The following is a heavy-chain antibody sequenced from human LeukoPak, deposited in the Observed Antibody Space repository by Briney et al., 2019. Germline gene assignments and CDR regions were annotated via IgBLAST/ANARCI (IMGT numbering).Heavy chain of an antibody. V-gene: IGHV4-34*01. J-gene: IGHJ4*02. CDR3: ARLDSSSAWDY. D-gene: IGHD3-22*01. CDR1: GGSFSGYY. CDR2: INHSGST. Sequence: SETLSLTCAVYGGSFSGYYWSWIRQPPGKGLEWIGEINHSGSTNYNPSLKSRVTISVDTSKNQFSLKLSSVTAADTAVYYCARLDSSSAWDYWGQGTLVTVSS.